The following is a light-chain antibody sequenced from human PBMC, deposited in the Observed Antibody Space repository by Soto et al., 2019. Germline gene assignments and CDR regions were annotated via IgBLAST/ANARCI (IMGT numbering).Light chain of an antibody. V-gene: IGLV2-11*01. Sequence: QSALTQPRSVSGSPGQSVTISCTGTSSDVGGYHYVSWYQQHPGKAPKLTIHDVSKRPSGVPDRFSGSKSGNTASLTISGLQAEDEADYYCCSSAGTYTSVFGGGTKVTVL. CDR2: DVS. CDR1: SSDVGGYHY. CDR3: CSSAGTYTSV. J-gene: IGLJ3*02.